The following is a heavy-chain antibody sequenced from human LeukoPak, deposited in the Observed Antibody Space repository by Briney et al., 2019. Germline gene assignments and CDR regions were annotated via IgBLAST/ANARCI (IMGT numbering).Heavy chain of an antibody. CDR3: ARGPLGYCSGGSCYSSFHYYYYMDV. J-gene: IGHJ6*03. CDR2: IYYSGST. Sequence: SETLSLTCTVSGGSISSYYWSWIRQPPGKGLEWIGYIYYSGSTNYNPSLKSRVTMSVDTSKNQFSLKLSSVTAADTAVYYCARGPLGYCSGGSCYSSFHYYYYMDVWGKGTTVTISS. V-gene: IGHV4-59*12. CDR1: GGSISSYY. D-gene: IGHD2-15*01.